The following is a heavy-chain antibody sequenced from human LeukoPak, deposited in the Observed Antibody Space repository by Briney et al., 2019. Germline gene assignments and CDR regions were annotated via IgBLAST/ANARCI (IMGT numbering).Heavy chain of an antibody. V-gene: IGHV3-21*06. CDR1: GFTFSSYS. CDR2: IATSSDYI. CDR3: ARGRSITILRGVAISDGFDI. J-gene: IGHJ3*02. Sequence: GGSLRLSCAASGFTFSSYSMNWVRQAPGKGLEWVSSIATSSDYIYYAGSLKGRFTISRDNAKNSLYLHMNSLRPDDTAVYYCARGRSITILRGVAISDGFDIWGQGTKVTVS. D-gene: IGHD3-10*01.